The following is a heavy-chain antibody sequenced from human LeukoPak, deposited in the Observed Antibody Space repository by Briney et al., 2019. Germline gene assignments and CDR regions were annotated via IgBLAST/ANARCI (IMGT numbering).Heavy chain of an antibody. D-gene: IGHD2-2*01. V-gene: IGHV1-69*05. Sequence: SVKVSCKASGGTFSSYAISWVRQAPGQGLEWMGGIIPIFGTANYAQKFQGRVTITTDESTSTAYMELSSLRSEDTAVYYCARGGGRYCSSTSCPGDYWGQGTLVTVSS. CDR1: GGTFSSYA. CDR3: ARGGGRYCSSTSCPGDY. J-gene: IGHJ4*02. CDR2: IIPIFGTA.